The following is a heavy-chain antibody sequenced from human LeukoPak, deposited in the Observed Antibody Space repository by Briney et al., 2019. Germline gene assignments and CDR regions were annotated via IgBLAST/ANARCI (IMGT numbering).Heavy chain of an antibody. CDR2: FDPEDAKT. J-gene: IGHJ4*02. CDR1: GYNLIELS. V-gene: IGHV1-24*01. CDR3: ATSRNEASELSVSSGYEFDN. D-gene: IGHD5-12*01. Sequence: ASVKVSCKVSGYNLIELSMRWVRQAPGKGLEWMGGFDPEDAKTVYAPKFQGRVTMTEDTSTDTAYMDLTSLTSEDTAVYYCATSRNEASELSVSSGYEFDNWGQGTLVTVSS.